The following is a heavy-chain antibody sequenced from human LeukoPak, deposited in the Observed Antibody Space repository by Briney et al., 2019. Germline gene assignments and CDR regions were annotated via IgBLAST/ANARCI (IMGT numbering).Heavy chain of an antibody. CDR1: GFTVSSNY. CDR3: ARTTSEISMIGFDP. V-gene: IGHV3-53*04. CDR2: MYSGGST. D-gene: IGHD3-22*01. J-gene: IGHJ5*02. Sequence: GGSLRLSCAASGFTVSSNYMSCVRQAPGKGLEWVSVMYSGGSTYYADSVNGRLTISRHNSKNTLYLQMNSLRAEDTAVYYCARTTSEISMIGFDPWGQGTLVTVSS.